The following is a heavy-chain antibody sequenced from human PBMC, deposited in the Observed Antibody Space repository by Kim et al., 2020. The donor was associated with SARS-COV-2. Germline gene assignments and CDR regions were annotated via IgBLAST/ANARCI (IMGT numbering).Heavy chain of an antibody. CDR3: AKDWIFLRVRIAAALSPALPDLQFDY. CDR2: ISGSGGST. Sequence: GGSLRLSCAASGFTFSSYAMSWVRQAPGKGLEWVSAISGSGGSTYYADSVKGRFTISRDNSKNTLYLQMNSLRAEDTAVYYCAKDWIFLRVRIAAALSPALPDLQFDYWGQGTLVTVSS. D-gene: IGHD6-13*01. CDR1: GFTFSSYA. J-gene: IGHJ4*02. V-gene: IGHV3-23*01.